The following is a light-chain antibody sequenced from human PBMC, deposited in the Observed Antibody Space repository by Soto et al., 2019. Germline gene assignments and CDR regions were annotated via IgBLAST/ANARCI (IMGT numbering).Light chain of an antibody. J-gene: IGKJ2*01. CDR2: GAS. CDR1: QNVTRNF. CDR3: QQLSHYPYT. V-gene: IGKV3-20*01. Sequence: EIVLTQSPGTLSLSPGERATLSCRASQNVTRNFLAWYQQRPGQAPSLLLYGASTRATGIPDRFSGSGSGTDFTLTISGLQFGDFATYFCQQLSHYPYTFGQGTKLEI.